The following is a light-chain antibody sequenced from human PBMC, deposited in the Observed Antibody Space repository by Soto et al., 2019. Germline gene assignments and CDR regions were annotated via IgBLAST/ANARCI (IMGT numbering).Light chain of an antibody. CDR2: NTF. CDR1: QSVVNYQ. V-gene: IGKV3-20*01. CDR3: QQYGALPPT. Sequence: EVVLTQSPGTLSFSPLERATLSCRTSQSVVNYQLAWYRQKPGQAPRLLIYNTFHRATGIPDRFSGTGSETDFTLTISGLEPEDFAVYHCQQYGALPPTFGQGTKVDIK. J-gene: IGKJ1*01.